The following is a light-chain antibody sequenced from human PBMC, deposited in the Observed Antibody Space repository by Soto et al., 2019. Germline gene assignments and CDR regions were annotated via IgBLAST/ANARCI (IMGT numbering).Light chain of an antibody. CDR1: SSDVGGYNY. Sequence: QSALTQRASVSGSPGQSITISCTGTSSDVGGYNYVSWYQQRPGKAPKLMIYDVSNRPSGVSDRFSGSKSGNTASLTISGLQAEDEADYYCSSYTSAGTLVFGGGTKLTVL. CDR2: DVS. CDR3: SSYTSAGTLV. V-gene: IGLV2-14*01. J-gene: IGLJ2*01.